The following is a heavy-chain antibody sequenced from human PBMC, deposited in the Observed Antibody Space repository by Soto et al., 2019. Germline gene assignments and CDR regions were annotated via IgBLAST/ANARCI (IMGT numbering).Heavy chain of an antibody. J-gene: IGHJ4*02. V-gene: IGHV3-7*01. D-gene: IGHD6-6*01. CDR3: ARKRLAARSGTGLTDTYYFDY. Sequence: PGGSLRLSCAASGFTFSSYWMSWVRQAPGKGLEWVANIKQDGSEKYYVDSVKGRFTISRDNAKNSLYLQMNSLRAEDTAVYYCARKRLAARSGTGLTDTYYFDYWGQGTLVTVSS. CDR2: IKQDGSEK. CDR1: GFTFSSYW.